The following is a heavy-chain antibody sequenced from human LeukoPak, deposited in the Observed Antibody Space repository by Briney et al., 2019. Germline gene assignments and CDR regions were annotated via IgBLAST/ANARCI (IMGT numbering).Heavy chain of an antibody. CDR1: GGSISSYY. CDR3: ARQHLSLIAFDY. J-gene: IGHJ4*02. D-gene: IGHD2/OR15-2a*01. Sequence: SETLSLTCTVSGGSISSYYWSWIRQSAGKGLEWVGRVYSSGTTYYNPSLKSRVTISVDTSKNQFSLKLSSVTAADTAVYYCARQHLSLIAFDYWGQGTLVTVSS. V-gene: IGHV4-4*07. CDR2: VYSSGTT.